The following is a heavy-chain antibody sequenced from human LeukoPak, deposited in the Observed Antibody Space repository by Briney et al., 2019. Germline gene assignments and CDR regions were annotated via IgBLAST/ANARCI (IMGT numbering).Heavy chain of an antibody. D-gene: IGHD3-3*01. J-gene: IGHJ4*02. CDR1: GFTFSGYA. Sequence: AGGSLRLSCAASGFTFSGYAMNWVRQAPGKGLEWVSAISGSSGSTYYADSVKGRFTISRDNSKNTLYLQMNSLRAEDTAVYYCAKDELEGRQPLDYWGQGTLVTVSS. CDR3: AKDELEGRQPLDY. V-gene: IGHV3-23*01. CDR2: ISGSSGST.